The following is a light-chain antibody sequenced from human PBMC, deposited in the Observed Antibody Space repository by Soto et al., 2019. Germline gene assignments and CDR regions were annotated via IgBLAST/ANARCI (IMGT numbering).Light chain of an antibody. CDR2: GAS. CDR1: QSVSSSY. V-gene: IGKV3-20*01. J-gene: IGKJ1*01. CDR3: QQYGSSPPLWT. Sequence: EIVLTQSPGTLSLSPGERATLSCSASQSVSSSYLAWHQQKPGQAPRLLIYGASTRATGIPDRFSGSGSGTHFTHTISRLEPEDFAVYYCQQYGSSPPLWTFGQGTKVEIK.